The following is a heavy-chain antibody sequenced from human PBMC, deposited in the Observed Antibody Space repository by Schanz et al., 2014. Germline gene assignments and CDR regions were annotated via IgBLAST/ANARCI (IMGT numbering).Heavy chain of an antibody. V-gene: IGHV4-4*02. CDR3: ARGANFFGSGDNGLDI. J-gene: IGHJ3*02. Sequence: QVQLQESGPGLMKPSGTLSLTCVVSGDSITSNNWWSWVRQPPKKGLEWIGEIYRSGSTHYNPSLKSRVTISVDNSKNQFSLKLTSVTAADTAVYYCARGANFFGSGDNGLDIWGQGTMVTVSS. CDR1: GDSITSNNW. CDR2: IYRSGST. D-gene: IGHD3-10*01.